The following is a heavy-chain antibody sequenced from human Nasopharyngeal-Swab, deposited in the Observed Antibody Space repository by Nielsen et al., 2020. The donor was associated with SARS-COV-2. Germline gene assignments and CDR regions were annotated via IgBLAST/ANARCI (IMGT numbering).Heavy chain of an antibody. J-gene: IGHJ4*02. CDR3: ARHTTTIFGVVIIPGFDY. V-gene: IGHV4-39*01. Sequence: PQAPGKGLEWIGSIYYSGSTYYNPSLKSRVTISVDTSKNQFSLKLSSVTAADTAVYYCARHTTTIFGVVIIPGFDYWGQGTLVTVSS. CDR2: IYYSGST. D-gene: IGHD3-3*01.